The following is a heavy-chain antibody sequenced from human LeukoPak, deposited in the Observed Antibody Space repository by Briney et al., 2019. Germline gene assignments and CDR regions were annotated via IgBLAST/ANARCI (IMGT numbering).Heavy chain of an antibody. CDR3: ARDPSVVVVITFDAFDI. Sequence: SGTLSLTCAVSGGSISSSNWWSWVRQPPGKGLEWIGEIYHSGSTNYNPSLKSRVTISVDKSKNQFSLKLSSVTAADTAVYYCARDPSVVVVITFDAFDIWGQGTMDTVSS. CDR1: GGSISSSNW. J-gene: IGHJ3*02. D-gene: IGHD3-22*01. V-gene: IGHV4-4*02. CDR2: IYHSGST.